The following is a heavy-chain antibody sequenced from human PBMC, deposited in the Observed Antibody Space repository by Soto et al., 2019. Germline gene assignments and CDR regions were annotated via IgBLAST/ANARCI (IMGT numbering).Heavy chain of an antibody. CDR2: IIPIFGTA. CDR3: ARDMCSTSCYNDAFDI. D-gene: IGHD2-2*02. V-gene: IGHV1-69*06. CDR1: GGTLSSYA. J-gene: IGHJ3*02. Sequence: QVQLVQSGAEVKKPGSSVKVSCKASGGTLSSYAISWVRQAPGQGLEWMGGIIPIFGTANYEQKFQGRVKITGDKYTNTAYMELSSLRSEDTAVYYCARDMCSTSCYNDAFDIWGQGTMVTVSS.